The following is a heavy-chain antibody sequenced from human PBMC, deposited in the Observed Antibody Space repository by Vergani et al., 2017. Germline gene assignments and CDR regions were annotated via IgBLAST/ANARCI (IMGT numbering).Heavy chain of an antibody. D-gene: IGHD6-13*01. V-gene: IGHV3-73*01. CDR1: GFNFGEYG. Sequence: EVQLVESGGDLVQPGRSLRLSCQTSGFNFGEYGVSWVRQASGKGLEWVGRIRSKANNYATTYAASVKGRFTISRDDSKNTAYLQMNSLKSEDTAVYFCTSGIIAAADTGGQNFDYWGQGTLVTVSS. CDR2: IRSKANNYAT. J-gene: IGHJ4*02. CDR3: TSGIIAAADTGGQNFDY.